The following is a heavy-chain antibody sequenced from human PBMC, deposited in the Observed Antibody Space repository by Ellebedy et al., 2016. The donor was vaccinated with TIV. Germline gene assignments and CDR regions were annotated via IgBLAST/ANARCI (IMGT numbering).Heavy chain of an antibody. CDR2: ISNSGGST. V-gene: IGHV3-23*01. CDR1: GGSISSGGYY. D-gene: IGHD3-9*01. Sequence: PSETLSLTCTVSGGSISSGGYYWSWIRQHPGKGLEWVSAISNSGGSTYYADSVKGRFTVSRDNSKNTLYLQMNSLRADDTAVYYCAKDVVGRDILTGYYVPSQFDYWGQGNLVTVSS. J-gene: IGHJ4*02. CDR3: AKDVVGRDILTGYYVPSQFDY.